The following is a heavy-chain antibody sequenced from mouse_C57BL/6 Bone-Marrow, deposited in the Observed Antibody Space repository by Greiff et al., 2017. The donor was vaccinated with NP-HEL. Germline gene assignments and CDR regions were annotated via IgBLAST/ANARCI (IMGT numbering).Heavy chain of an antibody. CDR3: ARPRWYPYYFDY. CDR1: GYTFTSYW. V-gene: IGHV1-64*01. J-gene: IGHJ2*01. D-gene: IGHD2-1*01. Sequence: QVQLQQPGAELVKPGASVKLSCKASGYTFTSYWMHWVKQRPGQGLEWIGMIHPNSGSTNYNEKFKIKATLTVDQSSSTAYLQLSSLTSEDSAVYYCARPRWYPYYFDYWGQGTTLTVSA. CDR2: IHPNSGST.